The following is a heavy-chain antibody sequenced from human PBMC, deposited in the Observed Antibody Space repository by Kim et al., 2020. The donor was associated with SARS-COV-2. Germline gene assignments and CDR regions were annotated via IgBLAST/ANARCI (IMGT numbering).Heavy chain of an antibody. Sequence: PTLRSRVTLSVDTSKNQFSLKLSYVTAADTAVYYCARRPYYYDSNRGLDPWGQGTLVTVSS. CDR3: ARRPYYYDSNRGLDP. J-gene: IGHJ5*02. V-gene: IGHV4-39*01. D-gene: IGHD3-22*01.